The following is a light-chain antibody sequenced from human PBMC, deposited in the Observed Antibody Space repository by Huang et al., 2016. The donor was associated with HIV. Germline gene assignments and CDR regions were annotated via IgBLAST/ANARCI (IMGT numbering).Light chain of an antibody. J-gene: IGKJ4*01. CDR3: QQRSAWPLT. V-gene: IGKV3-11*01. CDR1: QSVHSY. Sequence: EIVLTQSPATLSLSPGERATLSCRASQSVHSYLAWYQQKPGQAPRLSIYDASNRANGIQARFSGSGSGTDFTLTISNLQSEDFAVYYCQQRSAWPLTFGGGTKVEI. CDR2: DAS.